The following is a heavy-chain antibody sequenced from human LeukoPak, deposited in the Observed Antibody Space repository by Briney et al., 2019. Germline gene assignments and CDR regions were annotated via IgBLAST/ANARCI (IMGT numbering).Heavy chain of an antibody. V-gene: IGHV4-34*01. D-gene: IGHD3-22*01. CDR3: ARATMIVVAADY. CDR2: INHSGST. J-gene: IGHJ4*02. CDR1: GGSFSGYY. Sequence: SETLSLTCAVYGGSFSGYYWSWIRQPPGKGLEWIGEINHSGSTNYNPSLKSRVTISVDTPKNQFSLKLSSVTAADTAVYYCARATMIVVAADYWGQGTLVTVSS.